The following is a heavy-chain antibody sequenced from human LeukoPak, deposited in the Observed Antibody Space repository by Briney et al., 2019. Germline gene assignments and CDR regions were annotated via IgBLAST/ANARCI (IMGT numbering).Heavy chain of an antibody. CDR1: GGSISSGSYY. D-gene: IGHD6-13*01. CDR3: ARAAAGAFDI. V-gene: IGHV4-61*02. Sequence: SQTLSLTCTVSGGSISSGSYYWSWIRQPAGKGLEWIGRIYTSGSTNYNPSLKSRVTISVDTSKNQFSLKLSSVTAADTAVYYCARAAAGAFDIWGQGTMVTVSS. CDR2: IYTSGST. J-gene: IGHJ3*02.